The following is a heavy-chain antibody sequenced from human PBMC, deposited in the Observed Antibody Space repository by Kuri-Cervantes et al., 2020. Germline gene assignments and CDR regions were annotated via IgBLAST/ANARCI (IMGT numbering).Heavy chain of an antibody. CDR1: GFTFSSYG. CDR2: ISYDGSNK. Sequence: GESLRLSCPASGFTFSSYGMHWVRQAPGKGLEWVAVISYDGSNKYYADSVKGRFTISRDNSKNTLYLQMNSLRAEDTAVYYCASEFPSSDSSGYGLGYWGQGTLVTVSS. CDR3: ASEFPSSDSSGYGLGY. V-gene: IGHV3-30*03. D-gene: IGHD3-22*01. J-gene: IGHJ4*02.